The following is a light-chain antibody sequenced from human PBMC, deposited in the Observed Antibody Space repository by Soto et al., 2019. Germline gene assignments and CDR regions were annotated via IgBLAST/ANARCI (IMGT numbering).Light chain of an antibody. Sequence: DIQMTQSPSTLSASVGDSVPITCRASQSISSWLAWYQQKPGKASKLLIYKASSLESGVPSRFSGSGSGTELTITISSLQSEDFEVYYCQQYNNWPRTFGQGTRREIK. CDR2: KAS. CDR1: QSISSW. CDR3: QQYNNWPRT. J-gene: IGKJ5*01. V-gene: IGKV1-5*03.